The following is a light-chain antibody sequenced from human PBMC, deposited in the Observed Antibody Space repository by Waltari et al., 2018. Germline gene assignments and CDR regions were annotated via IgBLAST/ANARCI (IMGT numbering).Light chain of an antibody. CDR3: MQGSHRPRT. J-gene: IGKJ1*01. CDR2: KVS. Sequence: DVVMTQSPLSLPVTLGQPASISCRSSQSLLYSDGNTYLSWFHQRPGQSPRGRIYKVSNRDSGVPDRFSGSGSGTDFTLKISRVEAEDVGVYYCMQGSHRPRTFGQGTKVEIK. V-gene: IGKV2-30*01. CDR1: QSLLYSDGNTY.